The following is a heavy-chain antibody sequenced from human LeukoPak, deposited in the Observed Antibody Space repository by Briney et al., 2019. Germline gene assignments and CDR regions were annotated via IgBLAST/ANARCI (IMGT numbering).Heavy chain of an antibody. V-gene: IGHV4-39*07. Sequence: PSQTLSLTCTVSGGSISSGGYYWGWIRQPPGKGLEWIGSIYHSGSTYYNPSLKSRVTISVDTSKNQFSLKLGSVTAADTAVYYCARGVQDYWYFDLWGRGTLVTVSS. CDR1: GGSISSGGYY. CDR3: ARGVQDYWYFDL. CDR2: IYHSGST. J-gene: IGHJ2*01. D-gene: IGHD1-1*01.